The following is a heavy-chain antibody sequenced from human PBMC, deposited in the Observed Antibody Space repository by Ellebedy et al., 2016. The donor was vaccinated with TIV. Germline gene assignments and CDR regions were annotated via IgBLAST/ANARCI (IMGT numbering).Heavy chain of an antibody. Sequence: AASVKVSCKAFGGTFSSYAISWVRQAPGQGLEWMGGIIPIFGTANYAQKFQGRVTITADESTSTADMELSSLRSEDTAVYYCARTVVVVAATSYYYYGMDVWGQGTTVTVSS. CDR1: GGTFSSYA. V-gene: IGHV1-69*13. CDR2: IIPIFGTA. D-gene: IGHD2-15*01. J-gene: IGHJ6*02. CDR3: ARTVVVVAATSYYYYGMDV.